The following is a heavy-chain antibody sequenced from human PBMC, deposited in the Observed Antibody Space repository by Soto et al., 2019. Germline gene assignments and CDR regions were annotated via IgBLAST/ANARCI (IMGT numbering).Heavy chain of an antibody. CDR1: GVSFTSTA. CDR2: IVVGSGNT. D-gene: IGHD1-1*01. V-gene: IGHV1-58*02. J-gene: IGHJ5*02. Sequence: SVKVSCKASGVSFTSTAMQWVRQARGQRLEWIGWIVVGSGNTNYAQKFQERVTITRDMSTSTAYMELSSLRSEDTAVYYCAAVSWNDFDPWGQGTLVTVSS. CDR3: AAVSWNDFDP.